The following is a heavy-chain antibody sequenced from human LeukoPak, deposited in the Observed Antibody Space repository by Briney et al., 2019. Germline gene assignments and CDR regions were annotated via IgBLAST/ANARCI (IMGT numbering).Heavy chain of an antibody. Sequence: SETLSLTCAVYGGSFSGYYWSWIRQPPGKGLEWIGEINHSGSTNYNPSLKSRVTISVDTSKNQFSLKLSSVTAADTAVYYCARGPAYCGGDCYSGYFDYWGQGTLVTVSS. D-gene: IGHD2-21*01. V-gene: IGHV4-34*01. CDR2: INHSGST. CDR1: GGSFSGYY. CDR3: ARGPAYCGGDCYSGYFDY. J-gene: IGHJ4*02.